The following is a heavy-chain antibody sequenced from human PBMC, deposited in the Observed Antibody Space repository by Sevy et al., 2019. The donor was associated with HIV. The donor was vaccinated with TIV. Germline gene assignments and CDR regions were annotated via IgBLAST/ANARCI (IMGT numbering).Heavy chain of an antibody. CDR1: GITLNTYA. D-gene: IGHD2-15*01. CDR3: AKDRYCSGGNCPLDY. J-gene: IGHJ4*02. CDR2: ISDSGSYT. V-gene: IGHV3-23*01. Sequence: GGSLRLSCTASGITLNTYAMKWVRQAPGKGLEWVSGISDSGSYTYYADSVKGRFTISRVNTKNTVSLQMNSLRAEDTAVYYCAKDRYCSGGNCPLDYWGRGTLVTVSS.